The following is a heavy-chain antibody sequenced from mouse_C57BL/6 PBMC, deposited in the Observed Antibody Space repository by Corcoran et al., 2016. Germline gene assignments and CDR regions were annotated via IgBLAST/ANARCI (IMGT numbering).Heavy chain of an antibody. D-gene: IGHD1-1*01. J-gene: IGHJ2*01. V-gene: IGHV1-26*01. Sequence: EVQLQQSGPELVKPGASVKISCKASGYTFTDYYMNWVKQSHGKSLEWIGDINPNNGGTSYNQKFKGKATLTVDKSSSTAYMELRSLTSEDSAVYYCARLPSTLVATDYFDYWGQGTTLTVSS. CDR1: GYTFTDYY. CDR2: INPNNGGT. CDR3: ARLPSTLVATDYFDY.